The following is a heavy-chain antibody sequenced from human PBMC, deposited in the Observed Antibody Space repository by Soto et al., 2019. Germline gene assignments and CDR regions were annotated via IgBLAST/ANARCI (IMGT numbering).Heavy chain of an antibody. Sequence: GGSLRLSCAASGFTFSSYSMNWVRQAPGRGLEWVSSISSSTSYIYYADSVKGRFTISRDNAKNSLYLQMNSLRAEDTAVYYCARRFDTYSYDSSAYGAFDIWGQGTMVTVS. J-gene: IGHJ3*02. CDR1: GFTFSSYS. CDR2: ISSSTSYI. D-gene: IGHD3-22*01. V-gene: IGHV3-21*01. CDR3: ARRFDTYSYDSSAYGAFDI.